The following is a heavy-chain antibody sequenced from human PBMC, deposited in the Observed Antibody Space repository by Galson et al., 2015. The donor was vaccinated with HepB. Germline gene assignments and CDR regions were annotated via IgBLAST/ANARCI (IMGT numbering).Heavy chain of an antibody. V-gene: IGHV3-23*01. Sequence: SLRLSCAVSGFTFSSYAMSWVRQAPGKGLEWVSAISGSGGSTYYADSVKGRFTISRDNSKNTLYLQMNSLRAEDTAVYYCAKDRGGDFGSYYLDYWGQGTLVTVSS. CDR2: ISGSGGST. D-gene: IGHD3-10*01. CDR3: AKDRGGDFGSYYLDY. CDR1: GFTFSSYA. J-gene: IGHJ4*02.